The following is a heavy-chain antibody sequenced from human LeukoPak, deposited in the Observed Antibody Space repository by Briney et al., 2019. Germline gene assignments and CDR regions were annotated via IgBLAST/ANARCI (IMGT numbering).Heavy chain of an antibody. J-gene: IGHJ4*02. CDR2: ISGSGGST. V-gene: IGHV3-23*01. D-gene: IGHD6-13*01. CDR3: AIVDIAAAGTQDFDY. CDR1: GFTFSSYA. Sequence: GGSLRLSCAASGFTFSSYAMSWVRQAPGKGLEWVSAISGSGGSTYYADSVKGRFTISRDNSKNTLYLQMNSLRAEDTAVYYCAIVDIAAAGTQDFDYWAREPWSPSPQ.